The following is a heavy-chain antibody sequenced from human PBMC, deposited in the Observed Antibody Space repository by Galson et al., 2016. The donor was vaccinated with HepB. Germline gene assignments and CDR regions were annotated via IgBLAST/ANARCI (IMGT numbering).Heavy chain of an antibody. D-gene: IGHD3-3*01. Sequence: SETLSLTCAVYGGSFSGYSWSWIRQPPGKGLEWIGEINLGGSTNYNPSLKSRVTISEDTSKNLFSLKMTSVTAADTAVYYCARGGQGIFGVLRYWGQGTLVTVSS. CDR1: GGSFSGYS. CDR3: ARGGQGIFGVLRY. J-gene: IGHJ4*02. V-gene: IGHV4-34*01. CDR2: INLGGST.